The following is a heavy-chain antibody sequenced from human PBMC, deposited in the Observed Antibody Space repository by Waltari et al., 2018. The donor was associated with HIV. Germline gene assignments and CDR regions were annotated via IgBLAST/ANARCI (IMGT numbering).Heavy chain of an antibody. CDR2: IYYSGST. CDR3: AIHYYGSGSAAFDI. V-gene: IGHV4-39*01. Sequence: QLQLQESGPGLVKPSETLSLTCTVSGGSISSSSYYWGWIRQPPGKGMEWIGSIYYSGSTYYNPSLKSRVTISVDTSKNQFSLKLSSVTAADTAVYYCAIHYYGSGSAAFDIWGQGTMVTVSS. CDR1: GGSISSSSYY. J-gene: IGHJ3*02. D-gene: IGHD3-10*01.